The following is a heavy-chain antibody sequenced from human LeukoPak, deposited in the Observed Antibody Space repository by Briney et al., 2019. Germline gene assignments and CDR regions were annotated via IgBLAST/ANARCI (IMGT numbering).Heavy chain of an antibody. CDR1: GGSISSYY. J-gene: IGHJ3*02. CDR3: AQAKNGYDPLEAFDI. CDR2: IYYSGST. V-gene: IGHV4-59*01. D-gene: IGHD5-12*01. Sequence: SETLSLTCTVSGGSISSYYWSWIRQPPGKGLEWLGYIYYSGSTNYNPSLKSRVTISVDTSKNQFSLKLSSVTAADTAVYYCAQAKNGYDPLEAFDIWGQGTMVAVSS.